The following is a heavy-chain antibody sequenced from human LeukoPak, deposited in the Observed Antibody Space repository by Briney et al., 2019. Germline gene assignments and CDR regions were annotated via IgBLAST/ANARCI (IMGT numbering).Heavy chain of an antibody. D-gene: IGHD3-3*01. CDR2: INPSGGST. CDR3: ARDPKETGYYDFWRPHAIYYYYMDV. V-gene: IGHV1-46*01. J-gene: IGHJ6*03. CDR1: GYTFTSYY. Sequence: ASVKVSCKASGYTFTSYYMHWVRQAPGQGLEWMGIINPSGGSTSYAQKFQGRVTMTRDMSASTVYMELSSLRSEDTAVYYCARDPKETGYYDFWRPHAIYYYYMDVWGKGTTVTVSS.